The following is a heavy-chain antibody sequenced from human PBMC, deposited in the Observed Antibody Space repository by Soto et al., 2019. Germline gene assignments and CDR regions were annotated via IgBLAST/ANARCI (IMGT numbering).Heavy chain of an antibody. J-gene: IGHJ4*02. CDR2: IYYSGST. CDR1: GGSISSSSYY. D-gene: IGHD6-6*01. Sequence: SSETLSLTCTVSGGSISSSSYYWGWIRQPPGKGLEWIGSIYYSGSTYYNPSLKSRVTISVDTSKNQFSLKLSSVTAADTAVYYCARCSSSSALPHYYLDYWGQGTLVTVSS. V-gene: IGHV4-39*01. CDR3: ARCSSSSALPHYYLDY.